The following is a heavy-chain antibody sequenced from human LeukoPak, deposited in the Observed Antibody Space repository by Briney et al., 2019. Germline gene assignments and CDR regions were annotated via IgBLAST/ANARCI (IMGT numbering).Heavy chain of an antibody. CDR3: AKDLLAGLHGSGSYYSKVGYFDY. CDR2: ISGSGGST. D-gene: IGHD3-10*01. J-gene: IGHJ4*02. Sequence: GGSLRLSCAASGFTFSSYAMSWVRQAPGKGLEWVSAISGSGGSTHYADSVKGRFTISRDNSKNTLYLQMNSLRAEDTAVYYCAKDLLAGLHGSGSYYSKVGYFDYWGQGTLVTVSS. CDR1: GFTFSSYA. V-gene: IGHV3-23*01.